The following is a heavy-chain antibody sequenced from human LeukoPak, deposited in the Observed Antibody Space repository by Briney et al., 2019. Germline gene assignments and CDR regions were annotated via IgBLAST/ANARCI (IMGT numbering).Heavy chain of an antibody. CDR2: IRSKAYGGTT. CDR3: YYYYGMDV. Sequence: GGSLRLSCTASGFTFGDYAMSWVGQAPGKGLEWVGFIRSKAYGGTTEYAASVKGRFTISRDDSKSIAYLQMNSLKTEDTAVYYCYYYYGMDVWGQGTTVTVSS. CDR1: GFTFGDYA. V-gene: IGHV3-49*04. J-gene: IGHJ6*02.